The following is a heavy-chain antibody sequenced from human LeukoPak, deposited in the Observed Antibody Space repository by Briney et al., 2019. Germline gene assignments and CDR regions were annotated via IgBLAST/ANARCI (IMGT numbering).Heavy chain of an antibody. J-gene: IGHJ4*02. CDR3: AREDCSSTSCRLDS. CDR2: ISRDGGDK. D-gene: IGHD2-2*01. V-gene: IGHV3-7*01. CDR1: GFTFSTSW. Sequence: PGGSLRLSCAASGFTFSTSWMTWVRQAPGKGLEWVASISRDGGDKQYAESIKGRLTISRDNVKNSLDLHMNSLRAEGTAIYYCAREDCSSTSCRLDSWGQGTLVTVSS.